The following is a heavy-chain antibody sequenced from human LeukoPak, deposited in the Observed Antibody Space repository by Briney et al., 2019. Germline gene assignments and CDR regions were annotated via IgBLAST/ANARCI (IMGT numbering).Heavy chain of an antibody. CDR1: GGSFSGYY. CDR2: INHSGST. J-gene: IGHJ4*02. V-gene: IGHV4-34*01. CDR3: ARAQHSSGWYGQSSANFDY. Sequence: SETLSLTCAVYGGSFSGYYWSWIRQPPGKGLEWIGEINHSGSTNYNPSLKSRVTISVDTSKNQFSLKLSSVTAADTAVYYCARAQHSSGWYGQSSANFDYWGQGTLVTVSS. D-gene: IGHD6-19*01.